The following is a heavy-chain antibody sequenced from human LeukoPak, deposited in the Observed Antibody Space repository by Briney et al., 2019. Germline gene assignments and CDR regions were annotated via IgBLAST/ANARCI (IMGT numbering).Heavy chain of an antibody. V-gene: IGHV3-30*02. CDR3: AKDPGASVSGFHMDV. CDR2: IWSDGNNR. D-gene: IGHD2-8*02. J-gene: IGHJ6*03. Sequence: GGSLRLSCAASGFTFRNYGMHWVRQATGKGLEWVSFIWSDGNNRFYADSVKGRFTISRDNSKNMLYLQMDTLRAEDTALYYCAKDPGASVSGFHMDVWGKGPRVIVSS. CDR1: GFTFRNYG.